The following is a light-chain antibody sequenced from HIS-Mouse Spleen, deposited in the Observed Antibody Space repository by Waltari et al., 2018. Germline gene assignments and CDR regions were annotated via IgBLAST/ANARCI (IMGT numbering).Light chain of an antibody. CDR3: SSYAGSNNFVV. CDR2: DVS. CDR1: SSDVGGYNH. V-gene: IGLV2-8*01. Sequence: QSALTQPPSASGSPGQPVTISCTGTSSDVGGYNHGPWYPQHPGKAPKLMIYDVSNRPSGVPDRFSGSKSGNTASLTVSGLQAEDEADYYCSSYAGSNNFVVFGGGTKLTVL. J-gene: IGLJ2*01.